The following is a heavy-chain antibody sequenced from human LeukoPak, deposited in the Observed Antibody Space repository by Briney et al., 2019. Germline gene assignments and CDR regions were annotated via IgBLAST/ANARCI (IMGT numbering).Heavy chain of an antibody. CDR3: ARDAGSGWSSFDY. J-gene: IGHJ4*02. V-gene: IGHV6-1*01. D-gene: IGHD6-19*01. CDR2: TYYRSKWYN. Sequence: SQTLSLTCAISGDSVSSNSAAWNWIRQSPSRGLEWLGRTYYRSKWYNDYAVSMTSRITITPATSKDQFSLQLNSVTPEDTAVDYCARDAGSGWSSFDYWGQGTLVTVSS. CDR1: GDSVSSNSAA.